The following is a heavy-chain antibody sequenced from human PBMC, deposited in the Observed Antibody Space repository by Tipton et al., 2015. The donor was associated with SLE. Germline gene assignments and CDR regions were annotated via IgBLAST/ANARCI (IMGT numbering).Heavy chain of an antibody. J-gene: IGHJ3*02. V-gene: IGHV1-2*02. Sequence: QSGAEVKKPGASVKVSCKASGYTFTGYYMHWVRQAPGQGLEWMGWINPNSGGTNYAQKFQGRVTMTRDTSISTAYMELSRLRSDDTAVYYCARAPHLGYCSGGSCPGYAFDIWGQGTMVTVSS. D-gene: IGHD2-15*01. CDR2: INPNSGGT. CDR3: ARAPHLGYCSGGSCPGYAFDI. CDR1: GYTFTGYY.